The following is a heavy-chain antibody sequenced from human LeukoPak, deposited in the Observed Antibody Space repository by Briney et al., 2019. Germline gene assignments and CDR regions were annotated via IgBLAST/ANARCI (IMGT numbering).Heavy chain of an antibody. CDR3: AKEIAAAANWFDP. D-gene: IGHD6-13*01. J-gene: IGHJ5*02. Sequence: GRSLRLSCAASGFTFSSYGMHWVRQAPGKGLEWVAVIWYDGSNKYYADSVKGRFTISRDNSKNTLYLQMNSLRAEDTAVYYCAKEIAAAANWFDPWGQGTLVTVCS. CDR2: IWYDGSNK. CDR1: GFTFSSYG. V-gene: IGHV3-33*06.